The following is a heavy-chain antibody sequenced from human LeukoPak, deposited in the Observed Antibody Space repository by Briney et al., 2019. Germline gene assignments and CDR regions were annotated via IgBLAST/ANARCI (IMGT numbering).Heavy chain of an antibody. V-gene: IGHV3-30*04. CDR1: GFTFSSYV. Sequence: PGGSLRLSCAASGFTFSSYVMHWVRQAPGKGLEGVAVISYDGSNEYYADSVKGRFTISRDNSKNTLYLQMNSLRAADTAVYYCASLGVITTGHYCDYWGQGTLVTVSS. J-gene: IGHJ4*02. CDR3: ASLGVITTGHYCDY. CDR2: ISYDGSNE. D-gene: IGHD3-22*01.